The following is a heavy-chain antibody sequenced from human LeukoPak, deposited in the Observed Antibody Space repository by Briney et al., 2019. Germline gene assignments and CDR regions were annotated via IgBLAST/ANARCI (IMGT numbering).Heavy chain of an antibody. CDR1: GYTFTSYY. D-gene: IGHD3-10*01. V-gene: IGHV1-46*01. Sequence: PWASVKVSCKASGYTFTSYYMHWVRQAPGQGLEWMGIINPSGGSTSYAQKFQGRVTMTRDMSTSTVYMELSSLRSEDTAVYYCARDKLLWFGEADYYYYYYMDVWGQRDHGHRLL. CDR3: ARDKLLWFGEADYYYYYYMDV. J-gene: IGHJ6*03. CDR2: INPSGGST.